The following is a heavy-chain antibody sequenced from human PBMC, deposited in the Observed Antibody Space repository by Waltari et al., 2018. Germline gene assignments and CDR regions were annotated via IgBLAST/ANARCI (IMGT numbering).Heavy chain of an antibody. V-gene: IGHV3-15*07. J-gene: IGHJ4*02. CDR1: GISFTDAW. CDR3: LYDPSV. CDR2: IKDKADGGTI. D-gene: IGHD5-12*01. Sequence: DVQLVESGGGFIQPGGYLRLSCSASGISFTDAWMNWVRQAPGRGLELIGRIKDKADGGTIDYAAPVKGRFTISRDDSKNMTYLQMNSLKPDDTGVYFCLYDPSVWGQGTLVTVSS.